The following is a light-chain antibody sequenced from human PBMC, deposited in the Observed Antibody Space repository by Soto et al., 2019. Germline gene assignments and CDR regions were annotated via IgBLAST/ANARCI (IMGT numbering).Light chain of an antibody. CDR2: KAS. Sequence: DIQMTQSPSTLSASVGDRVTITCRASQSISSWLAWYQQKPGKAPKLLIYKASSLESGVPSRFSGSGSGTEFTLTISSLQPDDFVTYYCQQYNSYWGTFGQGTKVEIK. CDR1: QSISSW. V-gene: IGKV1-5*03. J-gene: IGKJ1*01. CDR3: QQYNSYWGT.